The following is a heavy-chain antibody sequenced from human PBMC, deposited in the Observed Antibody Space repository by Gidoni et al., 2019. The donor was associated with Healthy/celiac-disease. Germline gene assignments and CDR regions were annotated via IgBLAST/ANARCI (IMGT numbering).Heavy chain of an antibody. J-gene: IGHJ3*02. V-gene: IGHV4-34*01. CDR2: INHSGST. CDR3: ARMGYQLRSPKNDAFDI. CDR1: GGSFSGYY. D-gene: IGHD2-2*01. Sequence: QVQLQQWGAGLLKPSETLSLTCAVYGGSFSGYYWSWIRQPPGKGLEWIGEINHSGSTIYNPSLKSRVTISVDTSKNQFSLKLSSVTAADTAVYYCARMGYQLRSPKNDAFDIWGQGTMVTVSS.